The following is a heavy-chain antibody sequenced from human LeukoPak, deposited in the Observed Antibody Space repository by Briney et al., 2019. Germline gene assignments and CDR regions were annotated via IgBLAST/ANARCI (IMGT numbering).Heavy chain of an antibody. CDR1: GFTFSNHA. J-gene: IGHJ4*02. CDR3: ARDRGSGWSIIDY. D-gene: IGHD6-19*01. CDR2: TSYDGSNN. V-gene: IGHV3-30*04. Sequence: GRSLRLSCVASGFTFSNHAVHWVRQAPGKGLEWVAVTSYDGSNNYYADSAKGRFSISRDNSKNTLYLQMDSLRAEDTAVYYCARDRGSGWSIIDYWGQGTLVTVSS.